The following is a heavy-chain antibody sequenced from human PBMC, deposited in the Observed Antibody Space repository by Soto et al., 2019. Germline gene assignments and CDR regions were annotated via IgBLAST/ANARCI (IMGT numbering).Heavy chain of an antibody. CDR2: ISDDGSDK. V-gene: IGHV3-30*18. CDR3: AKDQTHACEI. CDR1: GFTFSSYG. Sequence: QVHLVESGGGVVQPGRSLRLSCAVSGFTFSSYGMYWVRQTPGKGPAWVAVISDDGSDKYYADSVKGRFTISRDNSKNTLYLQMNSLRVEDTAIYYCAKDQTHACEIWGQGTMVTVSS. J-gene: IGHJ3*02.